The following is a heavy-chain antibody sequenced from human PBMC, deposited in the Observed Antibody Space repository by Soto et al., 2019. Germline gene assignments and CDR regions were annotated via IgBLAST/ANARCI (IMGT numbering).Heavy chain of an antibody. CDR2: IWYHGGNE. V-gene: IGHV3-33*03. D-gene: IGHD2-8*01. CDR1: GFTFSDFD. Sequence: QVQLVESGGGVVQPGRSLRLSCAVSGFTFSDFDMHWVRQAPGKGLEWVALIWYHGGNEEYADSVKGRFSISRDNSKNTLYLQMDSLRAEDTAVYYCARRGCVKGVCYNSYDMWGQGTMVIVSS. J-gene: IGHJ3*02. CDR3: ARRGCVKGVCYNSYDM.